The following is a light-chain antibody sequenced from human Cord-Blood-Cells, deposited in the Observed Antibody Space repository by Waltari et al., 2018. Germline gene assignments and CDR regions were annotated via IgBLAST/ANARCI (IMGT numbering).Light chain of an antibody. J-gene: IGLJ3*02. CDR2: EGS. CDR3: CSYAGSSTWV. V-gene: IGLV2-23*01. Sequence: QSALTQPASVSGSPGQSITISCTGTSRDVGSYNIVSWYQQHPGKAPKLMIYEGSKRPSGVSNRFSGSKSVNTASLTISGLQAEDEADYYCCSYAGSSTWVFGGGTKLTVL. CDR1: SRDVGSYNI.